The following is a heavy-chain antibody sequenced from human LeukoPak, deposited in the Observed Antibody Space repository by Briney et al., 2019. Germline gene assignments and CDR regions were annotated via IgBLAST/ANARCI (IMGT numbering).Heavy chain of an antibody. Sequence: GGSLRLSCVASGFTFRSYALSWVRQAPGKGLEWVSTIGDSGSVTFAADAVNGRFTISRDNSKNTMYLQMDSLRVVDTAVYYCAKVTRELDYSMDVWGQGTTVTVSS. CDR2: IGDSGSVT. CDR3: AKVTRELDYSMDV. J-gene: IGHJ6*02. V-gene: IGHV3-23*01. D-gene: IGHD1-1*01. CDR1: GFTFRSYA.